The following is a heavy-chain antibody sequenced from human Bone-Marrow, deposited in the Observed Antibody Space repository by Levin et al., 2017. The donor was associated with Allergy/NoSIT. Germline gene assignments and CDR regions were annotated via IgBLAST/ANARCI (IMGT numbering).Heavy chain of an antibody. CDR2: IYSGGST. D-gene: IGHD4-17*01. CDR1: GFTVSSNY. J-gene: IGHJ6*02. CDR3: ARDKYGDYAARYYGMDV. V-gene: IGHV3-66*01. Sequence: GGSLRLSCAASGFTVSSNYMSWVRQAPGKGLEWVSVIYSGGSTYYADSVKGRFTISRDNSKNTLYLQMNSLRAEDTAVYYCARDKYGDYAARYYGMDVWGQGTTVTVSS.